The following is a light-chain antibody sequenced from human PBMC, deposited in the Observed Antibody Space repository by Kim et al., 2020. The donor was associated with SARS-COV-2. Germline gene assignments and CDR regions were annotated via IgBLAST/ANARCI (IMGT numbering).Light chain of an antibody. Sequence: SYELTQPPSVSVSPGQTANIACSGDKLGHKYVCWYQQKPGQSPVVVIYQNSMRPSGIPERFSGPNSGNTATLTISVTQAMDEADYYCQAWDGSTVVFGGGTQLTVL. V-gene: IGLV3-1*01. J-gene: IGLJ2*01. CDR2: QNS. CDR1: KLGHKY. CDR3: QAWDGSTVV.